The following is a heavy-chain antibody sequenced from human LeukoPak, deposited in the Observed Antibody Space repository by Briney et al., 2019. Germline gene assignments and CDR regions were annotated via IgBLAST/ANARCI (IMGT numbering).Heavy chain of an antibody. CDR1: GFTFSNYW. D-gene: IGHD3-10*01. V-gene: IGHV3-74*01. CDR3: AKDIDGSGSSYYYYYGMDV. Sequence: GGSLRLSCAASGFTFSNYWMHWVRQAPGKGLVWVSRINSDGSSTTYADSVKGRFTISRDNAKNTLYLQMNSLRAEDTAVYYCAKDIDGSGSSYYYYYGMDVWGQGTTVTVSS. CDR2: INSDGSST. J-gene: IGHJ6*02.